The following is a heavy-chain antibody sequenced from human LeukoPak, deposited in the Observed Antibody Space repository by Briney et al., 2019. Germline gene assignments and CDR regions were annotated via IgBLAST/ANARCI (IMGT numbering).Heavy chain of an antibody. D-gene: IGHD3-10*01. CDR2: IYYSGST. CDR1: GGSISSYY. CDR3: ARSSITMVRGGKYYFDY. J-gene: IGHJ4*02. Sequence: SETLSLTCTVPGGSISSYYWSWIRQPPGKGLEWIGYIYYSGSTNYNPSLKSRVTISVDTSKNQFSLKLSSVTAADTAVYYCARSSITMVRGGKYYFDYWGQGTLVTVSS. V-gene: IGHV4-59*01.